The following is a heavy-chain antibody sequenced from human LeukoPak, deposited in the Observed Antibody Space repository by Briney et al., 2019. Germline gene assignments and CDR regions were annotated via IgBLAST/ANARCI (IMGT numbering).Heavy chain of an antibody. CDR2: INAGNGNT. CDR1: GYTFTSYA. Sequence: ASVKVSCKASGYTFTSYAMHWVRQAPGQRLEWMGWINAGNGNTNYAQKLQGRVTMTTDTSTSTAYMELRSLRSDDTAVYYCARSGGYYYDSSGYSKPDYWGQGTLVTVSS. V-gene: IGHV1-3*01. CDR3: ARSGGYYYDSSGYSKPDY. J-gene: IGHJ4*02. D-gene: IGHD3-22*01.